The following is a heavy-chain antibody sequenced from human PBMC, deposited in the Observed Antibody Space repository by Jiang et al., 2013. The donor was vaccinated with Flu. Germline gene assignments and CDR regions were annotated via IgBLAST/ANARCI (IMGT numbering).Heavy chain of an antibody. Sequence: QLVESGAEVKRPGSSVKVSCKASGVTFSTNTIVWVRQAPGQGLEWVGGILPIVDTADYAQKFHGRVTITADKSTSTVYMELSSLRSEDTAVFYCATPSPCGGDCYYFAYWGQGTLVTVSS. CDR2: ILPIVDTA. J-gene: IGHJ4*02. D-gene: IGHD2-21*02. CDR1: GVTFSTNT. V-gene: IGHV1-69*06. CDR3: ATPSPCGGDCYYFAY.